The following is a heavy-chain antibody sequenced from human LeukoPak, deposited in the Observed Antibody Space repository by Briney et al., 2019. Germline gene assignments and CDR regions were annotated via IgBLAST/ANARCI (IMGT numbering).Heavy chain of an antibody. V-gene: IGHV3-21*01. Sequence: GGSLRLSCGASGFYFSGYSMNWVRQAPGKGLEWVSSINSGSTYMYYADSVKGRFTISRDNAKNSLHLQMDSLRAEDTAVYFCARVEATTGRNYHYYYMDVWDKGTTVIVSS. CDR2: INSGSTYM. CDR1: GFYFSGYS. J-gene: IGHJ6*03. D-gene: IGHD1-1*01. CDR3: ARVEATTGRNYHYYYMDV.